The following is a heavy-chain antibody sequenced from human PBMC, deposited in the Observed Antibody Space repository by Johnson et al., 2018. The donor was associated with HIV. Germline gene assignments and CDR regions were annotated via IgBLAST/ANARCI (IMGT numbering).Heavy chain of an antibody. CDR2: ISYDGSNK. Sequence: QVQLVESGGGLVKPGGSLRLSCAASGFTFSNAWMSWVRQAPGKGLEWVAVISYDGSNKYFADSVKGRFTISRDNSKNTVYLQMNSLRPYDTAVYYCARRMVQGVIITSGAFDIWGQGTMVTVSS. CDR1: GFTFSNAW. V-gene: IGHV3-30*19. J-gene: IGHJ3*02. D-gene: IGHD3-10*01. CDR3: ARRMVQGVIITSGAFDI.